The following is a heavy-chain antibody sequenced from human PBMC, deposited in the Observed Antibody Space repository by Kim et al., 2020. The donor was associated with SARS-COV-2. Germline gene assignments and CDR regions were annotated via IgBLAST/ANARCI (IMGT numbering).Heavy chain of an antibody. CDR1: GGSFSGYY. CDR2: INHSGST. V-gene: IGHV4-34*01. J-gene: IGHJ3*02. CDR3: ARRLGYQLLFGAFDI. D-gene: IGHD2-2*01. Sequence: SETLSLTCAVYGGSFSGYYWSWIRQPPGKGLEWIGEINHSGSTNYNPSLKSRVTISVDTSKNQFSLKLSSVTAADTAVYYCARRLGYQLLFGAFDIWGQGTMVTVSS.